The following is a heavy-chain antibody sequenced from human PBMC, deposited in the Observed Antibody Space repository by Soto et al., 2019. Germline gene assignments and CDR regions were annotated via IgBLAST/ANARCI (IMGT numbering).Heavy chain of an antibody. CDR3: ARDLEGVDY. Sequence: QVQLVESVGGVVQPGRSLSLSCAASGFTFSSYAMHWLRQAPGKGLEWVAVISYDGSNKYYADSVKGRFTISRDNSKNTLYLQMNSLRAEDTAVYYCARDLEGVDYWGQGTLVTVSS. D-gene: IGHD3-3*01. V-gene: IGHV3-30-3*01. CDR2: ISYDGSNK. J-gene: IGHJ4*02. CDR1: GFTFSSYA.